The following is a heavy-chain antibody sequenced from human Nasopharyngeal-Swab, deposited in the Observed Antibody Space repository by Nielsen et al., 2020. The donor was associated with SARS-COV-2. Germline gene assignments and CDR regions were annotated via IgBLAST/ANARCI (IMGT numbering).Heavy chain of an antibody. V-gene: IGHV3-11*01. D-gene: IGHD3-10*01. J-gene: IGHJ6*02. CDR1: GFTFSDSY. CDR2: ISSCGTTI. CDR3: ARDAEYYYGSGTPYYYGMDV. Sequence: GESLKISCAASGFTFSDSYMSWIRQAPGKGLEWVSYISSCGTTIYYADSVKGRFTISRDSAKNSLYLQMNSLRAEDTAVYYCARDAEYYYGSGTPYYYGMDVWGQGTTVTVAS.